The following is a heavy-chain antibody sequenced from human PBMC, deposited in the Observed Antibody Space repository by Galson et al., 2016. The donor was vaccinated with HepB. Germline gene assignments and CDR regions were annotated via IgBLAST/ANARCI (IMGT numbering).Heavy chain of an antibody. J-gene: IGHJ6*02. D-gene: IGHD2-2*01. CDR3: ARGPRYQVHYAMDA. V-gene: IGHV3-74*01. CDR2: INNDGSST. CDR1: GFTFTQCW. Sequence: SLRLSCAASGFTFTQCWMHWVRLVPGKGLAWVGRINNDGSSTNYADSAKGQFTITRDNVENTVYLQMNSLTVEDTAIYFCARGPRYQVHYAMDAWGRGTTVTVS.